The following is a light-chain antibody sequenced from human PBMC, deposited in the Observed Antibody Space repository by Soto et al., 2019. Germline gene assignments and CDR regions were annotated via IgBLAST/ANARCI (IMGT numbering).Light chain of an antibody. CDR3: QQYGSSPRT. J-gene: IGKJ1*01. CDR1: QSVSSK. Sequence: EIVLTQSPGTLSLSPGEGATLSCRASQSVSSKLAWYQQKPGQAPRLLIYGTSNRATGIPDRFSGSGSGTDFSLTISSLEPGDLAVYYCQQYGSSPRTFGQGTKVDI. V-gene: IGKV3-20*01. CDR2: GTS.